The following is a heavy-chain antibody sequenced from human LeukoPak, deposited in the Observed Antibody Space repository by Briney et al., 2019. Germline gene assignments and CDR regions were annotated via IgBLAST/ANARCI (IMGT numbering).Heavy chain of an antibody. CDR1: GYTFTSYD. CDR2: MNPNSGNI. V-gene: IGHV1-8*01. Sequence: AASVKVSCTTSGYTFTSYDINWVRQAPGQGLEWLGWMNPNSGNIGFAQKFLGRVTMTRNTSISTAYMELSSLRSDDTAVYFCARGSNLYNWNDYWGQGTLVTVSS. D-gene: IGHD1-20*01. J-gene: IGHJ4*02. CDR3: ARGSNLYNWNDY.